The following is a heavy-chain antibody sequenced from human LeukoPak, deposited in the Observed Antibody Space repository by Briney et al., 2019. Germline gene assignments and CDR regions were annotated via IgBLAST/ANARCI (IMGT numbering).Heavy chain of an antibody. V-gene: IGHV3-23*01. CDR3: ATRITMVRGVCY. J-gene: IGHJ4*02. Sequence: PGGSLRLSCAASGFTFSSYAMSWVRQAPGKGLEWVSAISGSGGSTYYADSVKGRFTISRDNSKNTLYLQMNSLRAEDTAVYYCATRITMVRGVCYWGQGTLVTVSS. CDR1: GFTFSSYA. D-gene: IGHD3-10*01. CDR2: ISGSGGST.